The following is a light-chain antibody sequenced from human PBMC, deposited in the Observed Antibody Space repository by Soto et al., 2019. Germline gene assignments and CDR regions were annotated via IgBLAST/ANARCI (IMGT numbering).Light chain of an antibody. Sequence: DIQMTQSPSTLSATAGDRVTITCRASQRISSWLAWYQHKPGKAPKLLIYDASNLDSGVPSRFSGSGSGTEFPLTISNLQPDDCATYYCQQYENYWTFGQGTRVEIK. CDR1: QRISSW. CDR2: DAS. CDR3: QQYENYWT. V-gene: IGKV1-5*01. J-gene: IGKJ1*01.